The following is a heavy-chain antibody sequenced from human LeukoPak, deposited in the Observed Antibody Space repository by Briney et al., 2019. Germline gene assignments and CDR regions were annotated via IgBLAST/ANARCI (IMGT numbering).Heavy chain of an antibody. D-gene: IGHD2-2*01. J-gene: IGHJ4*02. CDR2: INPNSGDT. CDR1: GYIFTGYY. Sequence: ASVKVSCKASGYIFTGYYIHWGRQAPGQGPEWMGCINPNSGDTSYAQKLQGRVTMTRDTSISTAYMELNRLNSDDTPVYFCAREYCSSSRNTCSRVNAHWGQGTLVTVSS. V-gene: IGHV1-2*02. CDR3: AREYCSSSRNTCSRVNAH.